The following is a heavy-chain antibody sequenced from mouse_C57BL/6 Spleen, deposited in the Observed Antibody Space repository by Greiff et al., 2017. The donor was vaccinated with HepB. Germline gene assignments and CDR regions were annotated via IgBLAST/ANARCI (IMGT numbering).Heavy chain of an antibody. CDR1: GFTFSSYA. Sequence: EVQGVESGEGLVKPGGSLKLSCAASGFTFSSYAMSWVRQTPEKRLEWVAYISSGGDYTYYADTVKGRFTISRDNARNTLYLQMSSVKYEDTAMYYCTRDLYYYGSSYWYFDVWGTRTTVTVSS. CDR2: ISSGGDYT. V-gene: IGHV5-9-1*02. CDR3: TRDLYYYGSSYWYFDV. D-gene: IGHD1-1*01. J-gene: IGHJ1*03.